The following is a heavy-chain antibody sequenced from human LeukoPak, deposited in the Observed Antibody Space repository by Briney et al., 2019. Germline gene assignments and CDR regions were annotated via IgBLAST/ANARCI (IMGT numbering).Heavy chain of an antibody. J-gene: IGHJ4*02. Sequence: GGPLRLSCPASGFPFSNAWMSWVRQAPGKGLEWVGRIKRKTDGGTTDYAAPVKGRFTISRDDSKNTLYLQMNSLKTEDTAVYYCTTVMVYYDSSGSERYFDYWGQGTLATVSS. V-gene: IGHV3-15*01. D-gene: IGHD3-22*01. CDR2: IKRKTDGGTT. CDR3: TTVMVYYDSSGSERYFDY. CDR1: GFPFSNAW.